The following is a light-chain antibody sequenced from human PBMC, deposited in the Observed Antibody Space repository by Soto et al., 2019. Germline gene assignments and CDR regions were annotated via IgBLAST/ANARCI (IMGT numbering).Light chain of an antibody. CDR1: ENVRTF. V-gene: IGKV3-20*01. Sequence: EVVFTQSPATLSLSPGEQATLSCRASENVRTFVDWYQQKPGQAPRLLIYGASNRATGIPDRFSGSGSGTDFTLTISRLEPEDFAVYYCQQYGSSGTFGQGTNVDIK. CDR3: QQYGSSGT. CDR2: GAS. J-gene: IGKJ1*01.